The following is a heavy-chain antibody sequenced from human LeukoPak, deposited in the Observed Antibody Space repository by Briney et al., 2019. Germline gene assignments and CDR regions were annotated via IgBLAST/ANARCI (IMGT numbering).Heavy chain of an antibody. CDR3: ARRRGSSSYRDY. CDR2: ISDSGTT. J-gene: IGHJ4*02. V-gene: IGHV4-39*01. Sequence: SETLSLTCTVSGGSVHSTNHFWGWIRQPPGEGLEWIATISDSGTTYYNPSLKSRISISADTSKNQISLKLNSVTVTDTAVYYCARRRGSSSYRDYWGQGTQVIVSS. CDR1: GGSVHSTNHF. D-gene: IGHD3-3*01.